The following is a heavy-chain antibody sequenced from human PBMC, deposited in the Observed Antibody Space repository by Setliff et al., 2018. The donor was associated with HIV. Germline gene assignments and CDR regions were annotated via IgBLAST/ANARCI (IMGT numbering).Heavy chain of an antibody. CDR3: ARGTSSSSWHPYYYGMDV. J-gene: IGHJ6*02. CDR1: GFTFSSYS. V-gene: IGHV3-48*04. D-gene: IGHD6-13*01. CDR2: ISSSSSTI. Sequence: PGGSLRLSCAASGFTFSSYSMNWVRQAPGKGLEWVSYISSSSSTIYYADSVKGRFTISRDNAKNSLYLQMNSLRAEDTAVYYCARGTSSSSWHPYYYGMDVWGQGTTVTVSS.